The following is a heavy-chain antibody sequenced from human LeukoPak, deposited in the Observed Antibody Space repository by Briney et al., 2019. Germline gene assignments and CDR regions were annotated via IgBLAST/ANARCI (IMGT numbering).Heavy chain of an antibody. CDR3: ASLTGGSGWYGGWFDP. CDR1: GGSISSSSYY. CDR2: IYYSGST. V-gene: IGHV4-39*01. D-gene: IGHD6-19*01. J-gene: IGHJ5*02. Sequence: SETLSLTCTVSGGSISSSSYYWGWIRQPPGKGLEWIGSIYYSGSTYYNPSLKSRVTISVDTSKNQFSLKLSSVTAADTAVYYCASLTGGSGWYGGWFDPWGQGTLVTVSS.